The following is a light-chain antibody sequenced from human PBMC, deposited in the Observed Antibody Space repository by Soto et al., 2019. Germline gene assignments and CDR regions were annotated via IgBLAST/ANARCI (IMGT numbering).Light chain of an antibody. CDR2: EAS. CDR1: QGISSC. CDR3: QQYYSYPLT. Sequence: DTQMTQSPSTLSASVGDRVTMTCRTSQGISSCLAWYQQRPGKAPKLLIYEASFLQSGVPSRFGGSGSGTEFTLTISNLQPDDFATYYCQQYYSYPLTFGGGTKVEIK. V-gene: IGKV1-5*01. J-gene: IGKJ4*01.